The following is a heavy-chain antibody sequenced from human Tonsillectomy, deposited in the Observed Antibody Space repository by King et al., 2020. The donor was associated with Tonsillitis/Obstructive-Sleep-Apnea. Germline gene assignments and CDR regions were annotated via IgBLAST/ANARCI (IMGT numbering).Heavy chain of an antibody. CDR2: IYPGDSDT. D-gene: IGHD2-2*01. Sequence: VQLVESGAEVKKPGESLKISCKGSGYSFTSYWIGWVRQMPGKGLEWMGIIYPGDSDTRYSPSFQGQVTISADKSISPAYLQWSSLKASDTAMYYCARYRQLGYCSSTSCPFDYWGQGTLVTVSS. CDR3: ARYRQLGYCSSTSCPFDY. V-gene: IGHV5-51*03. CDR1: GYSFTSYW. J-gene: IGHJ4*02.